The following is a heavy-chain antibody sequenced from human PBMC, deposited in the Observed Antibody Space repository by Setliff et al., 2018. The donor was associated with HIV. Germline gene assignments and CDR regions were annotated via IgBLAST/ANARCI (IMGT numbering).Heavy chain of an antibody. V-gene: IGHV4-4*09. CDR1: GGSISTYY. D-gene: IGHD3-3*01. CDR2: IYTSGST. CDR3: ARHANYDFWSGYWGYYFDY. J-gene: IGHJ4*02. Sequence: SETLSLTCTVSGGSISTYYWSWIRQPPGKGLEWIGYIYTSGSTNYNPSLKTRVAISIDTSKKQVSLKLSSVTAADTAVYYCARHANYDFWSGYWGYYFDYWGQGTLVTVSS.